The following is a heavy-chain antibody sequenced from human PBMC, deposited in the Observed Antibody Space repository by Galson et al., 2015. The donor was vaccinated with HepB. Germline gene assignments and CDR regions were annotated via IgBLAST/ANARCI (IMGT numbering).Heavy chain of an antibody. CDR3: AREAVGSSSWYETTFDY. CDR2: IIPIFGTA. Sequence: SVKVSCKASGGTFSSYAISWVRQAPGQGLEWMGGIIPIFGTANYAQKFQGRVTITADESTSTAYMELSSLRSEDTAVYYCAREAVGSSSWYETTFDYWGQGTLVTVSS. V-gene: IGHV1-69*13. J-gene: IGHJ4*02. D-gene: IGHD6-13*01. CDR1: GGTFSSYA.